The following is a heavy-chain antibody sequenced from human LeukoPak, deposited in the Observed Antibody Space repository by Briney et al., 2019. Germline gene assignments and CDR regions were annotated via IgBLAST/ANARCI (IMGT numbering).Heavy chain of an antibody. CDR3: ARRAASSGYYFDQ. Sequence: GGSLRLSCAASGFTFSSYAMTWVRQGPGKGLEWVSTISSSGGNTYNADSVKGRFTISGDNSKNTLYLQMNSLRAEDTAVYYCARRAASSGYYFDQWGQGTLVTVSS. J-gene: IGHJ4*02. CDR1: GFTFSSYA. CDR2: ISSSGGNT. V-gene: IGHV3-23*01. D-gene: IGHD6-19*01.